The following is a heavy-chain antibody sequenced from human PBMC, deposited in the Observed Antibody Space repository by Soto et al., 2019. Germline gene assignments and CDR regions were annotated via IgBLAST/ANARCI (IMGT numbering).Heavy chain of an antibody. Sequence: SLTCTVSDASISSGDYYLTWIRQPPGKGLEWIAYIFYSGRTDYNPSLASRVTISVDTSKNIFSLKVNSVTAADTAVYYCARGNYSDYRSSFDFWGQGALVTVSS. CDR3: ARGNYSDYRSSFDF. J-gene: IGHJ4*02. D-gene: IGHD4-17*01. CDR2: IFYSGRT. CDR1: DASISSGDYY. V-gene: IGHV4-30-4*01.